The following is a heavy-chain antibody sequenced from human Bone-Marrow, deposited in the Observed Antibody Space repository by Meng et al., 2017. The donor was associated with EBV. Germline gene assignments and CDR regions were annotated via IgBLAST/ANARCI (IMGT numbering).Heavy chain of an antibody. CDR3: AKGGGYYYDSSGFHYDY. V-gene: IGHV4-4*02. CDR1: GGPISSNNW. Sequence: QVQLQESGPGLVKPSGTLSPTCAVSGGPISSNNWWSWVRQPPGKGLECIGEIYHSGSTNYNPSLKSRVTISVDKSKNQFSLKLSSVTAADTAVYYCAKGGGYYYDSSGFHYDYWGQGTLVTVSS. J-gene: IGHJ4*02. CDR2: IYHSGST. D-gene: IGHD3-22*01.